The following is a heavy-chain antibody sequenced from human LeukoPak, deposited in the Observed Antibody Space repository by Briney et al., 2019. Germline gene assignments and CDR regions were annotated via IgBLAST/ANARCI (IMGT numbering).Heavy chain of an antibody. V-gene: IGHV4-39*07. CDR3: ARMQDKGQWPKTYYFDY. Sequence: PSDTLSLTCTVSGGSISSSSDSWGWSPQPPGKGLEWIGEINHRGSTNYNPSLKSRVTISVDTSKNQFSLKLRSVTAADTAVYYGARMQDKGQWPKTYYFDYWGQGTLVTVSS. D-gene: IGHD6-19*01. CDR1: GGSISSSSDS. J-gene: IGHJ4*02. CDR2: INHRGST.